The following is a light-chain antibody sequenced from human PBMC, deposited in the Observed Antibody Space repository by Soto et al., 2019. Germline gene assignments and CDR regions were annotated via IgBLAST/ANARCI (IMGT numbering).Light chain of an antibody. CDR3: CSYAGNYIWV. V-gene: IGLV2-11*01. CDR2: DVT. CDR1: SSVVGGYNY. J-gene: IGLJ2*01. Sequence: QSALTQPRSVSGSPGQSVTISCTGTSSVVGGYNYVSWYQQHPGKAPKLMIYDVTKRPSGVPDRFSGSKSGNTASLTISGLQAEDEADYSCCSYAGNYIWVFGGGTKVTVL.